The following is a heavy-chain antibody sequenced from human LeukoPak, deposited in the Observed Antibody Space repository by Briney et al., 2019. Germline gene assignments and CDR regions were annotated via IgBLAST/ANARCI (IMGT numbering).Heavy chain of an antibody. CDR1: GFTVSSNY. CDR3: ARDRAWRGGHNWFDP. V-gene: IGHV3-66*01. Sequence: GGSLRLSCAASGFTVSSNYMSWVRQAPGKGLEWVSVIYSGGSTYYADSVKGRFTISRDNSKNTLYLQMNSLRAEDTAVYYCARDRAWRGGHNWFDPWGQGTLVTVSS. D-gene: IGHD3-3*01. J-gene: IGHJ5*02. CDR2: IYSGGST.